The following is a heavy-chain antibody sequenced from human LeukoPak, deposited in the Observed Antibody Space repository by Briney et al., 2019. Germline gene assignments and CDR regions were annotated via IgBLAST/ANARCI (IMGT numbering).Heavy chain of an antibody. J-gene: IGHJ3*02. Sequence: PGGSLRLSCAASGFTFSSYEMNWVRQAPGKGLEWVSYISSSGSTIYYADSVKGRFTISRDNAKNSLFLQMNSLKTEDTAVYYCTRFFLGRRDYVWESYRYLAFDIWGHGTMVTVSS. CDR1: GFTFSSYE. D-gene: IGHD3-16*02. CDR2: ISSSGSTI. V-gene: IGHV3-48*03. CDR3: TRFFLGRRDYVWESYRYLAFDI.